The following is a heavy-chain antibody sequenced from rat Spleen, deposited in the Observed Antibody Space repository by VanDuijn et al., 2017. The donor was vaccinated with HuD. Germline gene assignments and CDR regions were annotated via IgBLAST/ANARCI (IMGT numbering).Heavy chain of an antibody. D-gene: IGHD1-2*01. CDR2: ISYEDNNT. J-gene: IGHJ2*01. V-gene: IGHV5-22*01. CDR1: GFTFSDYY. Sequence: EVQLVESDGGLVQPGRSLKLSCAASGFTFSDYYMAWVRQAPTKGLEWVATISYEDNNTYCGDAMKGRFIVSRDNAKSTLYLQMNSLKSEDTATYYCIRHKMIAAIPFYFDSWGQGVMVTVSS. CDR3: IRHKMIAAIPFYFDS.